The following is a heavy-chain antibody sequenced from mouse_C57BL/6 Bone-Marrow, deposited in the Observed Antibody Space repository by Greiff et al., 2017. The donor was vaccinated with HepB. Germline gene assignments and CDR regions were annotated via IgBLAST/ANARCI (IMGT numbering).Heavy chain of an antibody. V-gene: IGHV14-1*01. D-gene: IGHD1-1*01. CDR1: GFNIKDYY. CDR2: IDPEDGDT. CDR3: TVYYGSNPWYFDV. Sequence: DVKLVESGAELVRPGASVKLSCTASGFNIKDYYMHWVKQRPEQGLEWIGRIDPEDGDTEYAPKFQGKATMTADTSSNTAYLQVSSLTSEDTAVYYCTVYYGSNPWYFDVWGTGTTVTVSS. J-gene: IGHJ1*03.